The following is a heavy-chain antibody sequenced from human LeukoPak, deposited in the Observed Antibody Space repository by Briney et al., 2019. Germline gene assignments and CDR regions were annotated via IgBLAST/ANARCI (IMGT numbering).Heavy chain of an antibody. D-gene: IGHD2-2*01. CDR2: ISGSGGST. V-gene: IGHV3-23*01. J-gene: IGHJ6*02. CDR3: ATGAYCSSTSCYFFGRFGMDV. CDR1: GFTFSSYA. Sequence: PGGSLRLSCAASGFTFSSYAMSWVRQAPGKGLEWVSAISGSGGSTYYADSVKGRFTISRDNSKNTLYLQMNSLRAEDTAVYYCATGAYCSSTSCYFFGRFGMDVWGQGTTVTVSS.